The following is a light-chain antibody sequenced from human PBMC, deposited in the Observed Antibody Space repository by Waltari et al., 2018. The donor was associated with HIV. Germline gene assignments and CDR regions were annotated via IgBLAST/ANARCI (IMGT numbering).Light chain of an antibody. V-gene: IGKV1-NL1*01. Sequence: DIQMTQSPSSLSASIGDTVTIPCREIQDISNSVSWFQQQPGKVPKLQVHVACILQRGVPARFSGSGSGTNYTLTISGLQSDDFAAYFCQQYYGVPRTFGGGTRVDI. CDR3: QQYYGVPRT. CDR1: QDISNS. CDR2: VAC. J-gene: IGKJ4*01.